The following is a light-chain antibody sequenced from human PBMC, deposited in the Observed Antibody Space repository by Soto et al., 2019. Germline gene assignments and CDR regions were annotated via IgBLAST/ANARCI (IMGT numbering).Light chain of an antibody. J-gene: IGLJ1*01. V-gene: IGLV1-40*01. CDR1: SSNIGAGYD. CDR2: GNS. CDR3: QSYDSSLSGSYV. Sequence: QPVLTQPPSVSGAPGQRVTISCTGSSSNIGAGYDVHWYQQLPGTAPKLLIYGNSNRPSGVPDRFSGSMSGTSASLAITGLQAEDEADYYCQSYDSSLSGSYVFGTGTKLTVL.